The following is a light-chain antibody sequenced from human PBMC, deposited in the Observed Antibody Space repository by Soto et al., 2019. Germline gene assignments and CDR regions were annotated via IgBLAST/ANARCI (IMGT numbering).Light chain of an antibody. CDR1: NIGSKN. J-gene: IGLJ2*01. Sequence: SYELTQPLSVSVALGQTARITCGGNNIGSKNVHWYQQKPGQAPVLVIYRDSNRPSGIPERFSGSNSGNTATLTTSRAQAGDEADYYCQVWDSSRVFGGGTKLTVL. CDR2: RDS. V-gene: IGLV3-9*01. CDR3: QVWDSSRV.